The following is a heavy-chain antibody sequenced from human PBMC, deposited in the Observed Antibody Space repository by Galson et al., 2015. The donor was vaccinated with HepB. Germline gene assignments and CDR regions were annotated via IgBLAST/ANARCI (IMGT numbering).Heavy chain of an antibody. Sequence: ETLSLTCTVSGGSISSSSYYWGWIRQPPGEGLEWIGSIYYSGSTYYNPSLKSRVTISVDTSKNQFSLKLSSVTAADTAVYYCARRGATGDYFDYLGQGARVTVSS. V-gene: IGHV4-39*01. D-gene: IGHD5-12*01. CDR3: ARRGATGDYFDY. J-gene: IGHJ4*02. CDR2: IYYSGST. CDR1: GGSISSSSYY.